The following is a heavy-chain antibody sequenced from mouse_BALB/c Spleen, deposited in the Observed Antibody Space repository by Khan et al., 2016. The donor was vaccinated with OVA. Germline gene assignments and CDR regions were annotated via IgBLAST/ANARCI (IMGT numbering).Heavy chain of an antibody. D-gene: IGHD2-4*01. CDR3: ARAYDYDVGGFAY. J-gene: IGHJ3*01. CDR1: GFSLSNYG. Sequence: QVQLKESGPGLVAPSQSLSITCTVSGFSLSNYGIHWVRQPPGKGLEWLGVIWTGGITNYNSALMSRLSISKDNSKSQVFLKMNRLHTDDTAIYYCARAYDYDVGGFAYWGQGTLVTVSA. V-gene: IGHV2-9*02. CDR2: IWTGGIT.